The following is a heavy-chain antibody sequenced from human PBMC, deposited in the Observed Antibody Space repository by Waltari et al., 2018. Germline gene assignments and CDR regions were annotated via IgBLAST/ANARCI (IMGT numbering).Heavy chain of an antibody. J-gene: IGHJ4*02. CDR3: ARDEVVVAGVPHDY. D-gene: IGHD2-15*01. CDR1: GFDFNTYS. CDR2: IRSSSQTT. Sequence: EVHLVESGGGLVQPGGSLTLSCASSGFDFNTYSMNWVRQGPGKGMEWLSYIRSSSQTTYYADSVRGRFTISRDNAQNSLYLHMNSLRAEDTAVYYCARDEVVVAGVPHDYWGQGTLVTVSS. V-gene: IGHV3-48*04.